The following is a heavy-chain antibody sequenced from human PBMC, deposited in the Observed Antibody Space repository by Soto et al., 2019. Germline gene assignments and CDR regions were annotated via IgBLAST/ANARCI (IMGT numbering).Heavy chain of an antibody. CDR2: ISATGGGT. V-gene: IGHV3-23*01. J-gene: IGHJ4*02. Sequence: GGSLRLSCAASGFKFSNYAMSWVRQAPGKGLEWVSLISATGGGTYYADSVKGRFTISRDNSHNTLYLQVHSLTAEDTAVYYCAKDRRAGGNSAFYFDLWGQGAKVTVSS. CDR1: GFKFSNYA. CDR3: AKDRRAGGNSAFYFDL. D-gene: IGHD3-16*01.